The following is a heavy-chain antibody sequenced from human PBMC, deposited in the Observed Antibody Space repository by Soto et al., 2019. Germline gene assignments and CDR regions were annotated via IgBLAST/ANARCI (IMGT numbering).Heavy chain of an antibody. CDR3: AREGQYQLLYDDRAYYSYYLAV. D-gene: IGHD2-2*02. V-gene: IGHV3-64*01. CDR1: GFTFSSYA. J-gene: IGHJ6*03. Sequence: GGSLRLSCAASGFTFSSYAMHWVRQAPGKGLEYVSVISSNGGSTYYANSVKGRFTISRDNSKNTLYLQMGSLRAEDMAVYYCAREGQYQLLYDDRAYYSYYLAVWRKGTTVTAS. CDR2: ISSNGGST.